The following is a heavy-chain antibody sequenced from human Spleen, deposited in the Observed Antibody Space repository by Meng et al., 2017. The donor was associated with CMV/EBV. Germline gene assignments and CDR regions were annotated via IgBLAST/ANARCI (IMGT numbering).Heavy chain of an antibody. J-gene: IGHJ4*02. CDR3: ARRAGSLYYFDY. Sequence: CKASGYSFSTNWIGWVRQMPGKGLEWMGIIYPGDSDIRYSPSFQGQVTISADKSITTAYLQWSSLKSSDTAIYFCARRAGSLYYFDYWGQGTLVTVSS. CDR2: IYPGDSDI. CDR1: GYSFSTNW. V-gene: IGHV5-51*01.